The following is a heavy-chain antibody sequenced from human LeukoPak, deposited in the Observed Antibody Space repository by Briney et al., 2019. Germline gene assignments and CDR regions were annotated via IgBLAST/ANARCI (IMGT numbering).Heavy chain of an antibody. J-gene: IGHJ6*03. CDR1: GFTFSGSA. CDR3: TSPGEGSYSSGWWFTRKNSNYYYYYYMDV. V-gene: IGHV3-73*01. CDR2: IRSKANSYAT. D-gene: IGHD6-19*01. Sequence: HPGGSLRLSCAASGFTFSGSAMHWVRQASGKGLEWVGRIRSKANSYATAYAASVKGRFTISRDDSKNTAYLQMNSLKTEDTAVYYCTSPGEGSYSSGWWFTRKNSNYYYYYYMDVWGKGTTVTVSS.